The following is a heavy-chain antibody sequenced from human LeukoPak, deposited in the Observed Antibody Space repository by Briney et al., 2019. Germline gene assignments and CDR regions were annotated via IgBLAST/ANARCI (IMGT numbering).Heavy chain of an antibody. Sequence: SETLSLTSAVYGGSFSGYYWSWIRQPPGKGLEWIGEINHSGSTNYNPSLKSRVTISVDTSKNQFSLKLSSVTAADTAVYYCARGLASCGMDVWGQGTTVTVSS. D-gene: IGHD2-2*01. CDR2: INHSGST. J-gene: IGHJ6*02. V-gene: IGHV4-34*01. CDR3: ARGLASCGMDV. CDR1: GGSFSGYY.